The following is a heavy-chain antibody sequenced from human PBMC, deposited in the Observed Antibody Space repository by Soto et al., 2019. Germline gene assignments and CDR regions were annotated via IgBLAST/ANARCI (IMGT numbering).Heavy chain of an antibody. CDR1: GGSISSYY. D-gene: IGHD3-9*01. CDR3: AKWDILTGFDY. J-gene: IGHJ4*02. CDR2: IYYSGST. V-gene: IGHV4-59*01. Sequence: KTSETLSLTCTVSGGSISSYYWSWIRQPPGKGLEWIGYIYYSGSTNYNPSLKSRVTISVDTSKNQFSLKLSSVTAADTAVYYCAKWDILTGFDYWGQGTLVTVYS.